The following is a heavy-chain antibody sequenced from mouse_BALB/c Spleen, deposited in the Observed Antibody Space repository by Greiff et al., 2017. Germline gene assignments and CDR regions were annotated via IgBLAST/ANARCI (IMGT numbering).Heavy chain of an antibody. CDR1: GFTFSSYA. D-gene: IGHD1-2*01. CDR3: ARGRDRAYYGYDWFAY. V-gene: IGHV5-6-5*01. CDR2: ISSGGST. Sequence: EVQVVESGGGLVKPGGSLKLSCAASGFTFSSYAMSWVRQTPEKRLEWVASISSGGSTYYPDSVKGRFTISRDNARNILYLQMSSLRSEDTAMYYCARGRDRAYYGYDWFAYWGQGTLVTVSA. J-gene: IGHJ3*01.